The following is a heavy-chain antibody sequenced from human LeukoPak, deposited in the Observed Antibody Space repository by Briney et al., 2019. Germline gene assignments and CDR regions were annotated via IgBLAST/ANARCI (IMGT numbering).Heavy chain of an antibody. CDR2: IIPIFGIA. V-gene: IGHV1-69*04. D-gene: IGHD2-2*01. J-gene: IGHJ4*02. Sequence: ASVKVSCKASGGTFSSYAISWVRQAPGQGLEWMGRIIPIFGIANYVQKFQGRVTITADKSTSTAYMELSSLRSEDTAVYYCARDGRVVPAAPYSGYLDYWGQGTLVTVSS. CDR3: ARDGRVVPAAPYSGYLDY. CDR1: GGTFSSYA.